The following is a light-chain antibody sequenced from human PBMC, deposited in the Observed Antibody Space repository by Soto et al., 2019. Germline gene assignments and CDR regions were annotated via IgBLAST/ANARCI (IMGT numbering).Light chain of an antibody. J-gene: IGLJ1*01. Sequence: QSVLTQRPSASGTPGQRVTISCSGSSSNIGSNTVNWYQQLPGTAPKLLIYSNNQRPSGVPDRFSGSKSGTSASLAISGLQSEDEADYYCAAWDDSLNGFYVFGTGTKV. CDR1: SSNIGSNT. CDR2: SNN. V-gene: IGLV1-44*01. CDR3: AAWDDSLNGFYV.